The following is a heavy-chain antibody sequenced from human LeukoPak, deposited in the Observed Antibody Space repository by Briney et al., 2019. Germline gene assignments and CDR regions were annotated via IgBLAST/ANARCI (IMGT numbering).Heavy chain of an antibody. J-gene: IGHJ4*02. V-gene: IGHV1-8*01. CDR2: MNPNSGNT. D-gene: IGHD6-6*01. CDR3: ARAGGAARPRSQRSPYYFDY. Sequence: ASVKVSCKASGYTFTSYDINWVRQATGQGLEWMGWMNPNSGNTGYAQKFQGRVTMTRNTSISTAYMELSSLRSEDTAVYYCARAGGAARPRSQRSPYYFDYWGQGTLVTVSS. CDR1: GYTFTSYD.